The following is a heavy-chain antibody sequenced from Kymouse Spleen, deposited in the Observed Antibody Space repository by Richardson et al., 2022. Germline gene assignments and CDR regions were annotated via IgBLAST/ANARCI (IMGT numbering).Heavy chain of an antibody. CDR3: AREMGNWNYGYFQH. CDR1: GFTFSSYG. D-gene: IGHD1-7*01. Sequence: QVQLVESGGGVVQPGRSLRLSCAASGFTFSSYGMHWVRQAPGKGLEWVAVIWYDGSNKYYADSVKGRFTISRDNSKNTLYLQMNSLRAEDTAVYYCAREMGNWNYGYFQHWGQGTLVTVSS. J-gene: IGHJ1*01. CDR2: IWYDGSNK. V-gene: IGHV3-33*01.